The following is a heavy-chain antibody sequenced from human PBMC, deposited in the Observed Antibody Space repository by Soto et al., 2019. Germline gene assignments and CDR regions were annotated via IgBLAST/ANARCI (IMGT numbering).Heavy chain of an antibody. Sequence: TLSLTCTVSGGSISSYYWSWMRQPPGKGLEWIGYIYYSGSTNYNPSLKSRVTISVATSKTQFSLKLSSVTAADTAVYYCARGIDYPNWFDPWGQGTLVTVSS. CDR1: GGSISSYY. D-gene: IGHD4-17*01. J-gene: IGHJ5*02. V-gene: IGHV4-59*12. CDR2: IYYSGST. CDR3: ARGIDYPNWFDP.